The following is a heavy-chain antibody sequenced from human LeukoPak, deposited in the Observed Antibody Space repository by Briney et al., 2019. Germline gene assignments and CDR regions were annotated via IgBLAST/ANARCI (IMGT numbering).Heavy chain of an antibody. Sequence: GGSLRLSCAASGFTFSSYWMHWVRQAPGEWLVWVSRINSDGSSTSYADSVKGRFTISRDNAKNTLYLQMNSLRAEDTAVYYCARVKGGYSYGSRSVWGGFGYWGQGTLVTVSS. V-gene: IGHV3-74*01. CDR2: INSDGSST. J-gene: IGHJ4*02. CDR1: GFTFSSYW. D-gene: IGHD5-18*01. CDR3: ARVKGGYSYGSRSVWGGFGY.